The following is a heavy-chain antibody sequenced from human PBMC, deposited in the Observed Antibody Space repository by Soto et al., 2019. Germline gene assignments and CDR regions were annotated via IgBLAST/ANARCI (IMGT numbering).Heavy chain of an antibody. V-gene: IGHV1-3*05. CDR2: INAGNGNT. CDR3: ATSPGIAVADY. J-gene: IGHJ4*02. Sequence: QVQLVQSGAEEKKPGASVKVSCKASGYTFTSYAMHWVRQAPGQRLEWMGWINAGNGNTKYPQKLQGRVTITRDTSASPAYMALSSLRSEDTAVYYCATSPGIAVADYWAQGTLVTVSS. D-gene: IGHD6-19*01. CDR1: GYTFTSYA.